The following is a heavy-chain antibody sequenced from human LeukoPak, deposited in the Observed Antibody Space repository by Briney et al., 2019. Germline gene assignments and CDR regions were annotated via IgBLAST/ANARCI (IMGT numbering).Heavy chain of an antibody. CDR2: IYYSGST. CDR3: ARDFRIAAAGFDY. CDR1: GGSISSYY. V-gene: IGHV4-4*07. Sequence: PSETLSLTCTVSGGSISSYYWSWIRQPAGKGLEWIGSIYYSGSTYYNPSLKSRVTISVDTSKNQFSLKLSSVTAADTAVYYCARDFRIAAAGFDYWGQGTLVTVSS. J-gene: IGHJ4*02. D-gene: IGHD6-13*01.